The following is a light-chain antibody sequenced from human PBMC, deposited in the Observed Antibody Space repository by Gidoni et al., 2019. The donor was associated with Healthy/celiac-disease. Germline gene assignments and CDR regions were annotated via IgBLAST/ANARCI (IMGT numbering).Light chain of an antibody. CDR2: GNS. CDR1: SSNIGAGYD. J-gene: IGLJ2*01. CDR3: QSYDSRLTGTRVV. Sequence: QSVLTQPPSVSGAPGQRVTISCTGSSSNIGAGYDVHWYQQLPGTVPKLLIHGNSNRPSGVPDRFSGSKSGTSASLAITGLQAEDEADYYCQSYDSRLTGTRVVFGGGTKLTVL. V-gene: IGLV1-40*01.